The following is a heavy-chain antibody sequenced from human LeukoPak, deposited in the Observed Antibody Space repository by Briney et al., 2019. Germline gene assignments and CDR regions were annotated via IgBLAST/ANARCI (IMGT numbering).Heavy chain of an antibody. V-gene: IGHV1-24*01. CDR2: FDPEDGET. CDR1: GYTLTELS. Sequence: ASVKVSCKVSGYTLTELSMHWVRQAPGKGLEWMGGFDPEDGETIYAQEFQGRVTMTEDTSTDTAYMELSSLRSEDTAVYYCATYQIGYNWNADWRQGTLVTVSS. D-gene: IGHD1-1*01. CDR3: ATYQIGYNWNAD. J-gene: IGHJ4*02.